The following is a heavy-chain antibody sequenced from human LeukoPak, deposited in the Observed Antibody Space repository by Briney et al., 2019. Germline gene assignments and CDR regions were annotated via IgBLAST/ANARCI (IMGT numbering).Heavy chain of an antibody. CDR1: GFTFSSYA. D-gene: IGHD3-16*02. Sequence: SGGSLRLSCAASGFTFSSYAMSWVRQAPGKGLEWVSAISGSGGSTYYADSVKGRFTISRDNSKNTLYLQMNSLRAEDTAVYYCARVFQGDYVWGSYRWEGFDYWGQGTLVTVSS. J-gene: IGHJ4*02. CDR3: ARVFQGDYVWGSYRWEGFDY. CDR2: ISGSGGST. V-gene: IGHV3-23*01.